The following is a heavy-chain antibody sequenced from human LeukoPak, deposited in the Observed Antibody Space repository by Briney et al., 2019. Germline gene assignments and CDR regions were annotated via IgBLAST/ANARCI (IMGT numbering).Heavy chain of an antibody. D-gene: IGHD6-13*01. J-gene: IGHJ6*02. Sequence: SETLSLTCTVSGGSISSYYWSWIRQPPGKGLEWIGYIYYSGSTNYNPSLKSRVTISVDTSKNQFSLKLSSVTAADTAVYYCARAGYSSSWYYYYGMDVWGQGTTVTVSS. V-gene: IGHV4-59*01. CDR3: ARAGYSSSWYYYYGMDV. CDR2: IYYSGST. CDR1: GGSISSYY.